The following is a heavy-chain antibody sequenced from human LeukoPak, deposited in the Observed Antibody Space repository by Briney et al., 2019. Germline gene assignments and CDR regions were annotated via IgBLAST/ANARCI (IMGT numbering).Heavy chain of an antibody. CDR1: GGSFSGYY. V-gene: IGHV4-34*01. CDR2: INHSGST. J-gene: IGHJ4*02. Sequence: PSETLSLTCAVYGGSFSGYYWSWIRQPPGKGLEWIGEINHSGSTNYNPSLKSRVTRSVDTSKNQFSLKLSSVTAADTAVYYCARARGYSGYALYWGQGTLVTVSS. CDR3: ARARGYSGYALY. D-gene: IGHD5-12*01.